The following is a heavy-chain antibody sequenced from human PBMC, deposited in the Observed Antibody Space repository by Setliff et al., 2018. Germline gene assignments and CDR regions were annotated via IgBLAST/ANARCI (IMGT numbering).Heavy chain of an antibody. CDR2: TIPIFGST. CDR3: AREGVDTRSSTDYRYYMDV. CDR1: GGTFSSYG. D-gene: IGHD5-18*01. J-gene: IGHJ6*03. Sequence: ASVKVSCKASGGTFSSYGISWVRQAPGQGLEWMGGTIPIFGSTNYAQKFQDRVTIITDESTSTAYMELSSLRTEDTAVYYCAREGVDTRSSTDYRYYMDVWGKGTTVTV. V-gene: IGHV1-69*05.